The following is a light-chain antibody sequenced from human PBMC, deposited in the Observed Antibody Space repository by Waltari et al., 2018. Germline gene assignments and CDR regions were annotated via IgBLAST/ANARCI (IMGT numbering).Light chain of an antibody. V-gene: IGLV2-14*03. CDR2: DVS. Sequence: QSALTQPASVSGSPGQSIPISCTGTSRDVGGYNYVSWYQQHPGKAPKLMIYDVSNRPSGVSNRFSGSKSGNTASLTISGLQAEDEADYYCSSYTSSSTPVVFGGGTKLTVL. CDR1: SRDVGGYNY. J-gene: IGLJ2*01. CDR3: SSYTSSSTPVV.